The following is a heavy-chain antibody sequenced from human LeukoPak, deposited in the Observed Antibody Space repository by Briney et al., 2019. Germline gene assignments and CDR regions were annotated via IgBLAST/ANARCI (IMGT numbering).Heavy chain of an antibody. CDR1: GFTFNDAW. CDR2: IKSKTDGEIT. D-gene: IGHD5-18*01. CDR3: ARDQYSYAHAAH. V-gene: IGHV3-15*01. Sequence: GGSLRLSCAASGFTFNDAWMGWVRQAPGKGLEWVGRIKSKTDGEITDYAAPVKGRFTISRDNSKNTLHLQMNSLRAEDTAVYYCARDQYSYAHAAHWGQGTLVTVSS. J-gene: IGHJ4*02.